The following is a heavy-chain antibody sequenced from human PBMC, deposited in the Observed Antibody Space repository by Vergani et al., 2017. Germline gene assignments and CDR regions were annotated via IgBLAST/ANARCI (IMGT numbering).Heavy chain of an antibody. CDR2: IYPGDSDT. Sequence: EVQLVPSGAEVKKPGASLKISCKGSGYSFTSYWIGWVRQMPGKGLEWMGIIYPGDSDTRYSPSFQGQVTISADESISTAYLQWSSLKASDTAMYYCARFTGSQQLVQGFDYWGQGTLVTVSS. J-gene: IGHJ4*02. CDR1: GYSFTSYW. V-gene: IGHV5-51*01. D-gene: IGHD6-13*01. CDR3: ARFTGSQQLVQGFDY.